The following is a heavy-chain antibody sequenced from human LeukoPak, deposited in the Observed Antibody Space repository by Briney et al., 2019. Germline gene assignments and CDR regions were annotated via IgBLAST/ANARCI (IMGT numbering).Heavy chain of an antibody. Sequence: GGSLRLSCAASGFTFSSYAMSWVRQAPGKGLEWVAVISYDGSNKYYADSVKGRFTISRDNSKNTLYLQMNSLRAEDTAVYYCAKDVVVVAFSSVDYWGQGTLVTVSS. V-gene: IGHV3-30*18. CDR2: ISYDGSNK. CDR1: GFTFSSYA. CDR3: AKDVVVVAFSSVDY. D-gene: IGHD2-15*01. J-gene: IGHJ4*02.